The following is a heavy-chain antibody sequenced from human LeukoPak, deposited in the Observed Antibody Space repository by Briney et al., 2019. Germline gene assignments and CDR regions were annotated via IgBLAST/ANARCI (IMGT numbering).Heavy chain of an antibody. CDR2: INHSGST. Sequence: PSETLSLTCAVYGGSFSGYYWSRIRQPPGKGLEWIGEINHSGSTNYNPSLKSRVTISVDTSKNQFSLKLSSVTAADTAVYYCARFHGYSGYDPTDYWGQGTLVTVSS. CDR1: GGSFSGYY. CDR3: ARFHGYSGYDPTDY. J-gene: IGHJ4*02. D-gene: IGHD5-12*01. V-gene: IGHV4-34*01.